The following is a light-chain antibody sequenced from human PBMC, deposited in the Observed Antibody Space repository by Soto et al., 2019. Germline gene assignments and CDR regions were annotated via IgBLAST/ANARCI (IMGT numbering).Light chain of an antibody. CDR1: QGISTY. V-gene: IGKV1-27*01. CDR3: QKYNNAPRT. Sequence: DIQMTQSPSSLSASVGDTVTITCRASQGISTYLSWYQQKPGHVPNLLIYAASTLQSGVPSRFSGSGSGTDFTLTISSLRPEDVATYYCQKYNNAPRTFGQGTKVEI. CDR2: AAS. J-gene: IGKJ1*01.